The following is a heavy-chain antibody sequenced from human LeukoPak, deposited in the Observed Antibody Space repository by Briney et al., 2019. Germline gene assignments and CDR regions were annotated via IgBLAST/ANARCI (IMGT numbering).Heavy chain of an antibody. CDR1: GGTFSSYT. Sequence: SVKVSCKASGGTFSSYTISWVRQAPGQGLEWMGRIIPILGIANYAQKFQGRVTITADKSTSTAYMELSSLRSEDTAVYYCASENGDYSGHWFDPWGQGALVTVSS. D-gene: IGHD4-17*01. CDR2: IIPILGIA. CDR3: ASENGDYSGHWFDP. J-gene: IGHJ5*02. V-gene: IGHV1-69*02.